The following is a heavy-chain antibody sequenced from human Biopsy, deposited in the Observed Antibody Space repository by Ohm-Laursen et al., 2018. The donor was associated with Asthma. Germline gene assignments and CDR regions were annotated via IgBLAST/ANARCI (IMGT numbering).Heavy chain of an antibody. Sequence: TLSLTCAVSGGSISSGGYSWSWIRQPPGKGLEWIGYIYHSGSNYYNPSLKSRVTISVDRSKNQFSLKLSSVTVADTAVYYCARVKDGYNFDYWGQGTLVTVSS. CDR1: GGSISSGGYS. D-gene: IGHD5-24*01. J-gene: IGHJ4*02. CDR3: ARVKDGYNFDY. CDR2: IYHSGSN. V-gene: IGHV4-30-2*01.